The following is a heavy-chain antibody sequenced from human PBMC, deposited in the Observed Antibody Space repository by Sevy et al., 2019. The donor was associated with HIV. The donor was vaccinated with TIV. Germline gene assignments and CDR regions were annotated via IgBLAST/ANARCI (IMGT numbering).Heavy chain of an antibody. CDR1: GYSFTSYW. J-gene: IGHJ3*02. CDR3: ASQGPYYFGSGSYSNAFDI. D-gene: IGHD3-10*01. Sequence: GESLKISCKGSGYSFTSYWIGWVRQMPGKGLEWMGIIYPGDSDTRYSPSFQAQVTISADKSISTAYLQWSSLKASDTAMYYCASQGPYYFGSGSYSNAFDIWGQGTMVTVSS. V-gene: IGHV5-51*01. CDR2: IYPGDSDT.